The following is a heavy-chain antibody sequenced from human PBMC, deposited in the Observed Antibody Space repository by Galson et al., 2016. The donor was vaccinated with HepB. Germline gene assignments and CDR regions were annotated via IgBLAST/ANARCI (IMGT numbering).Heavy chain of an antibody. CDR1: GFTFSSYG. Sequence: SLRLSCAASGFTFSSYGMYWVRQAPGKGLEWVAVISYDGSTKYYADSVKGRFTIARDNSENTLYLQMHSLRAEETAVYYCARDEDDPSYTIDFWGQGTLVSVSS. D-gene: IGHD3-10*01. CDR3: ARDEDDPSYTIDF. J-gene: IGHJ4*02. V-gene: IGHV3-30*03. CDR2: ISYDGSTK.